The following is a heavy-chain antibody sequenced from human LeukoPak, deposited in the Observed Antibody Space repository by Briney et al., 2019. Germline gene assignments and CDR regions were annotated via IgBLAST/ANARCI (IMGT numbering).Heavy chain of an antibody. V-gene: IGHV4-61*02. CDR2: IYASGST. CDR3: ARKGDY. CDR1: GGSISSGSYY. Sequence: SEILSLTXTVSGGSISSGSYYWNWIRQPAGKGLEWIGRIYASGSTNYNPSLKSRVTISLDTSKNQFSLKLSSVTAADTAVYYCARKGDYWGQGTLVTVSS. J-gene: IGHJ4*02.